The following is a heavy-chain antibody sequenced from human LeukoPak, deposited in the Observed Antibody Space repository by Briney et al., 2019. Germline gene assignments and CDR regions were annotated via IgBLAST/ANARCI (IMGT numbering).Heavy chain of an antibody. CDR3: ARDRDGYNSSPFEY. Sequence: GGSLRLSCAASAFTFSGYAMSWVRQAPGRGLQWVSTISSSGGSTYYADSVKGRFTISRDNAKNSLYLQMNSLRAEDTAVYYCARDRDGYNSSPFEYWGQGTLVTVSS. J-gene: IGHJ4*02. V-gene: IGHV3-23*01. D-gene: IGHD5-24*01. CDR2: ISSSGGST. CDR1: AFTFSGYA.